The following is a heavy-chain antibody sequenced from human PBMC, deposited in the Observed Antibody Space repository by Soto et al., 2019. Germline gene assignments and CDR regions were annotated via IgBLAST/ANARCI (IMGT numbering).Heavy chain of an antibody. J-gene: IGHJ4*02. V-gene: IGHV1-3*01. Sequence: QVQLVQSGTEVKKPGASVKLSCQTSGFSFTSFSVHWVRQAPGQGLEWMGWINVGKANTRHSQTFQGWVPNTGDPSGEYGYMGLGRMRFESKPVYYVGGGGGGYRLDYLEHWGQGSLVTVSS. CDR3: GGGGGGYRLDYLEH. CDR2: INVGKANT. D-gene: IGHD3-16*02. CDR1: GFSFTSFS.